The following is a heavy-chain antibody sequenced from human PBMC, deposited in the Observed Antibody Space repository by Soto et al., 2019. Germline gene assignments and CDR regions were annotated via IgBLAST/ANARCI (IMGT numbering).Heavy chain of an antibody. CDR1: GFTFSNYW. V-gene: IGHV3-7*01. D-gene: IGHD2-2*01. CDR2: INDNGNEK. J-gene: IGHJ4*02. CDR3: VREPVPWVICRGTSCLHY. Sequence: PGRSLRISCAASGFTFSNYWMSWVHQDPGKGLEWVANINDNGNEKYNVDSVKRRFTISRDNAQNSLYLQMNNLRVEDTAIYYCVREPVPWVICRGTSCLHYWRPERRVSVSS.